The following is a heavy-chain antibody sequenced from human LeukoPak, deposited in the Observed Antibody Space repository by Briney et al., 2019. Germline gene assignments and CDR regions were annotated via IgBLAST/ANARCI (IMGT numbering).Heavy chain of an antibody. D-gene: IGHD2-2*01. Sequence: HGGSLRLSCTASGFTFSSYWMSWVRQAPGKGLEWVANINQDGSEKYYVDSVKGRFTISRDNAKNSLYLQMNSLRAEDTAVYYCARGRRVPAAMGNWFDPWGQGTLVTVSS. CDR3: ARGRRVPAAMGNWFDP. CDR1: GFTFSSYW. J-gene: IGHJ5*02. V-gene: IGHV3-7*01. CDR2: INQDGSEK.